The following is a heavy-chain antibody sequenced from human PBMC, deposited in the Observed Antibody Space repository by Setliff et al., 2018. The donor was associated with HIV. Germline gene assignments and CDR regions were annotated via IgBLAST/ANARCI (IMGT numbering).Heavy chain of an antibody. V-gene: IGHV4-34*01. CDR2: INQGGTT. Sequence: SETLSLTCAVYSGSFSGYYWSWLRQPPGRGLEWIGEINQGGTTNYNPSLKSQATISVDRSKNQFSLKLSSVTAADSAVYCCAVGSQPRLAYWGQGTLVTVSS. J-gene: IGHJ4*02. CDR3: AVGSQPRLAY. D-gene: IGHD5-18*01. CDR1: SGSFSGYY.